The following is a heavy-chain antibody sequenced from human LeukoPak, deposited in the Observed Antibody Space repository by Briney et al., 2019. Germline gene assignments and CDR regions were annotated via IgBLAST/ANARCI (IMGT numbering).Heavy chain of an antibody. CDR1: GFTFSIYA. Sequence: GGSLRLSCAASGFTFSIYAMSWVRQAPGKGLKWVSAISGSGGSTYYADSVKGRFTISRDNSKNTLYLQMNSLRAEDTAVYYRAREASSGWYYFDYWGQGTLVTVSS. J-gene: IGHJ4*02. CDR3: AREASSGWYYFDY. D-gene: IGHD6-19*01. V-gene: IGHV3-23*01. CDR2: ISGSGGST.